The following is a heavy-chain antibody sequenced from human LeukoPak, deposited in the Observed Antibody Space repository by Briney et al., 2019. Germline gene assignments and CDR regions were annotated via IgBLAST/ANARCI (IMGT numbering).Heavy chain of an antibody. Sequence: GGSLRLSCAASGFTFSDYYMSWVRQAPGKGLEWVANIKEDGSEKYYVDSVMGRFTISRDNAKNSQYLEMNRLRAEDTAVYYCARGRFNYDSTGYSSFYHWGQGTLVTVSS. CDR3: ARGRFNYDSTGYSSFYH. CDR2: IKEDGSEK. CDR1: GFTFSDYY. D-gene: IGHD3-22*01. V-gene: IGHV3-7*01. J-gene: IGHJ4*02.